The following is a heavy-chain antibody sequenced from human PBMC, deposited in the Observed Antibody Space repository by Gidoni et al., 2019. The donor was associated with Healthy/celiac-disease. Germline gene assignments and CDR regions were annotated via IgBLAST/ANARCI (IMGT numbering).Heavy chain of an antibody. J-gene: IGHJ6*03. CDR3: AKGGDWRGYYYYYMDV. CDR2: SSWNSGSI. V-gene: IGHV3-9*01. Sequence: EVQLVESGGVLVRPGSSLSLSCADSGFTFSVDAMPWVSHAPGTGLEWAAGSSWNSGSIGYADPVKGRLTIARDNAKTSLYLQMNRLRAEDTALYYCAKGGDWRGYYYYYMDVWGKGTTVTVSS. CDR1: GFTFSVDA. D-gene: IGHD1-1*01.